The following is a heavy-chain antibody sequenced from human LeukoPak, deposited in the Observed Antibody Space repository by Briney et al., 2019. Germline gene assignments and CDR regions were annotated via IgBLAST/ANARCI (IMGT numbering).Heavy chain of an antibody. CDR3: ARLYCSSTSCYYYYGMDV. V-gene: IGHV1-2*02. J-gene: IGHJ6*02. D-gene: IGHD2-2*01. CDR2: INPDSGGT. Sequence: ASVKVSCKASGYTFTGYYMHWVRQAPGQGLEWMGWINPDSGGTNYAQKFQGSVTMTRDTSISTAYMELSRLRSDDTAVYYCARLYCSSTSCYYYYGMDVWGQGTTVTVSS. CDR1: GYTFTGYY.